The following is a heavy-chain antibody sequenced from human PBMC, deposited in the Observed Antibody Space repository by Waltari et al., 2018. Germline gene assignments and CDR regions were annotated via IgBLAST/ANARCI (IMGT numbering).Heavy chain of an antibody. CDR2: INHSGST. CDR1: GGSFSGYY. D-gene: IGHD3-9*01. V-gene: IGHV4-34*01. J-gene: IGHJ3*02. CDR3: ARDFTVRYFDWLSQGDLYYFDN. Sequence: QVQLQQWGAGLLKPSETLSLTCAVYGGSFSGYYWSWIRQPPGKGLEWIGEINHSGSTNYNPSLKSRATVAVDTSKNQFSLNLISVTAADTAVYFCARDFTVRYFDWLSQGDLYYFDNWGQGTMVTVSS.